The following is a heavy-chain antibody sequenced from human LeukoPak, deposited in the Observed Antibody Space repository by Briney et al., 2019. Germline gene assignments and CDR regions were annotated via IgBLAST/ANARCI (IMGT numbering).Heavy chain of an antibody. V-gene: IGHV3-53*01. J-gene: IGHJ6*04. Sequence: PGGSLRLSCAASGFTVSSNYMSWVRQASGKGLEWVSVIYSGGSTYYADSVKGRSTISRDNSKNTLYLQMNSLRAEDTAVYYCARDLTMVRGVLGVWGKGTTVTVSS. CDR3: ARDLTMVRGVLGV. CDR2: IYSGGST. CDR1: GFTVSSNY. D-gene: IGHD3-10*01.